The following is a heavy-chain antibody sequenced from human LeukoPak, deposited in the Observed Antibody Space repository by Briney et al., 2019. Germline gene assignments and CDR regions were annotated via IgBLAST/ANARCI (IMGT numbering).Heavy chain of an antibody. CDR1: DGSMGTYY. CDR3: ARGRLGRQHASFFDS. J-gene: IGHJ4*02. V-gene: IGHV4-59*08. Sequence: SETLSLTCSVSDGSMGTYYWGWIRQPPGKGLEWIGYIYYSGSTTYNPSLKSRVTISVDTSKNQFSLKLTSMTAADTAVYYCARGRLGRQHASFFDSWGQGTLVTVSS. CDR2: IYYSGST. D-gene: IGHD2-2*01.